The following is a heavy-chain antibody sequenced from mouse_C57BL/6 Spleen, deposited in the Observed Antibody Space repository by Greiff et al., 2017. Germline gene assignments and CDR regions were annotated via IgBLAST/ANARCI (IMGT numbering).Heavy chain of an antibody. V-gene: IGHV1-69*01. CDR2: IDPSDSYT. D-gene: IGHD1-1*01. Sequence: QVQLQQPGAELVMPGASVKLSCKASGYTFPSYWMHWVKQRPGQGLEWIGEIDPSDSYTNYNQKFKGKSTLTVDKSSSTAYMQLSSLTSEDSAVYYCARRGGSSYDWFAYWGQGTLVTVSA. CDR3: ARRGGSSYDWFAY. CDR1: GYTFPSYW. J-gene: IGHJ3*01.